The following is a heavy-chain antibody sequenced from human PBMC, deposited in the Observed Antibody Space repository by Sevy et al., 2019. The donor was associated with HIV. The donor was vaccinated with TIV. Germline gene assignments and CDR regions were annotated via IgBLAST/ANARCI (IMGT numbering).Heavy chain of an antibody. CDR2: ISWDGGST. J-gene: IGHJ6*02. D-gene: IGHD2-2*01. V-gene: IGHV3-43*01. Sequence: GGSLRLSCAASGFTFDDYTMHWVRQAPGKGLEWVSLISWDGGSTYYADSVKGRFTISRDNSKNSLYLQMNSLRTEDTALYYCAKDIRRSSTSCSYYYYGMDVWGQGTTVTVSS. CDR3: AKDIRRSSTSCSYYYYGMDV. CDR1: GFTFDDYT.